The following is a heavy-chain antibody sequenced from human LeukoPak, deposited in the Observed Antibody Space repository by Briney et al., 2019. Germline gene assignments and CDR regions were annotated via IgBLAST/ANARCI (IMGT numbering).Heavy chain of an antibody. V-gene: IGHV3-21*01. CDR3: ARDGGGQWLVPGDDY. CDR2: ISSSSSYI. CDR1: GFTFSSYS. Sequence: PGGSLRLSCAASGFTFSSYSMNWVRQAPGKGLEWVSSISSSSSYIYYADSVKGRFTISRDNAKNSLYLQMNSLRAGDTAVYYCARDGGGQWLVPGDDYWGQGTLVTVSS. J-gene: IGHJ4*02. D-gene: IGHD6-19*01.